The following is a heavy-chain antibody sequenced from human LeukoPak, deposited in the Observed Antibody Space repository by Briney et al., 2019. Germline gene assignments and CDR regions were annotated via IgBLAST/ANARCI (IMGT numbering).Heavy chain of an antibody. D-gene: IGHD2/OR15-2a*01. J-gene: IGHJ5*02. CDR3: ARYSTTGGPNWFDP. Sequence: SSETLSLTRTVTGGSISGYFWSWIRQPPGKGLEWIGYIHYTGTTSYSPSLKSRVTISVDTPKNQFSLRLSSMTAADTAVYYCARYSTTGGPNWFDPWGQGTLVTVSS. CDR2: IHYTGTT. V-gene: IGHV4-59*08. CDR1: GGSISGYF.